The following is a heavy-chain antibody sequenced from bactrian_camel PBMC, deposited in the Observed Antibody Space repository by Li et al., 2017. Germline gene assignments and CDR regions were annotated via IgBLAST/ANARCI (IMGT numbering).Heavy chain of an antibody. V-gene: IGHV3S1*01. CDR3: ATQSEWAYIN. CDR1: GFTVSSACM. D-gene: IGHD1*01. CDR2: IKTDGWPT. J-gene: IGHJ4*01. Sequence: HVQLVESGGGSALAGGSVRLSCAASGFTVSSACMMGWFRQASGKEREGVATIKTDGWPTYAQSVAGRFTISRDNAKNILYLQLNSLKSEDASVYYCATQSEWAYINWGQGTQVTVS.